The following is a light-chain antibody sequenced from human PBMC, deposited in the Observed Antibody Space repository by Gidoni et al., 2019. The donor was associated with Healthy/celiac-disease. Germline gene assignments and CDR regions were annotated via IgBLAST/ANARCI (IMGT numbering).Light chain of an antibody. V-gene: IGLV3-19*01. J-gene: IGLJ2*01. Sequence: SSELTQDPAVSVALGQTVRITCQGDGLRSYYSSWYQQKPGQAPVLVIYGKNNRPSGIPDRFSGSSSGNTAFLTITGAQAEDEADYYCNSRDSSGNYVVFGGGTKLTVL. CDR2: GKN. CDR3: NSRDSSGNYVV. CDR1: GLRSYY.